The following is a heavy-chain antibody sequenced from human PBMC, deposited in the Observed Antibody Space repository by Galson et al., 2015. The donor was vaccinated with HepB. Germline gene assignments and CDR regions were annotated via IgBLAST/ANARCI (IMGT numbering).Heavy chain of an antibody. D-gene: IGHD4-23*01. CDR1: GFTFSSYW. V-gene: IGHV3-7*03. CDR3: AREAYGGHIDY. J-gene: IGHJ4*02. Sequence: SLRLSCAASGFTFSSYWMSWVRQAPGKGLEWVANIKQDGSEKYYVDSVKGRFTISRDNAKNSLYLQMNSLRAKDTAVYYCAREAYGGHIDYWGQGTLVTVSS. CDR2: IKQDGSEK.